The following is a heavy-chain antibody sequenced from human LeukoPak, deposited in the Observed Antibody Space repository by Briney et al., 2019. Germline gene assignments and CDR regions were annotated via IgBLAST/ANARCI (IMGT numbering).Heavy chain of an antibody. CDR3: ARGRRWDLLVSLIDASDI. CDR1: GFSVSSNF. CDR2: IFSGGST. V-gene: IGHV3-53*01. D-gene: IGHD1-26*01. Sequence: PGGSLRLSCAASGFSVSSNFMTWVRQAPGKGLEWVSVIFSGGSTYYADSVKGRFTISRDNSKNTLYLQINSLRVEDTAIYYCARGRRWDLLVSLIDASDIWGQGTMVTVSS. J-gene: IGHJ3*02.